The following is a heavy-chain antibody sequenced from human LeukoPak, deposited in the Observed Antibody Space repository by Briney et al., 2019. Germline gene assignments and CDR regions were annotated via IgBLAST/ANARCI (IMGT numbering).Heavy chain of an antibody. D-gene: IGHD3-3*01. J-gene: IGHJ4*02. V-gene: IGHV3-48*03. Sequence: GGSLTLSCEDSGFTFRSYEMNWVRQAPGRGLEWIAYLSSSGSAFSYADSVKGRFTIARDNAKNSVYLEMNSLRADDTAVYYCARSARLMKGVVEVTALDDWGQGTLVTVSS. CDR3: ARSARLMKGVVEVTALDD. CDR1: GFTFRSYE. CDR2: LSSSGSAF.